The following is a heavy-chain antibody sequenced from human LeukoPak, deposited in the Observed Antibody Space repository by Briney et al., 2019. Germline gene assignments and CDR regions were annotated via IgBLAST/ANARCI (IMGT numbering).Heavy chain of an antibody. CDR1: GFTFNSYA. CDR3: AKDNGYCTSTSCFLEY. J-gene: IGHJ4*02. V-gene: IGHV3-23*01. CDR2: ISGSGGST. D-gene: IGHD2-2*03. Sequence: GGSLRLSCVASGFTFNSYAMSWVRQAPGKGLEWVSAISGSGGSTYYADYVKGRFTISRDNSKSTLYLQMNSLGGEDTALYSCAKDNGYCTSTSCFLEYWGQGTLVTVSS.